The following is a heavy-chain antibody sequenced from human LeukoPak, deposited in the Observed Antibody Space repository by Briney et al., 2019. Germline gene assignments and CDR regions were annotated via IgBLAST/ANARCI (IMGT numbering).Heavy chain of an antibody. D-gene: IGHD2-2*01. V-gene: IGHV3-74*01. CDR2: ISSDGSST. J-gene: IGHJ4*02. Sequence: PGGSLRLSCAASGFTISSYWMHWVRQAPGKGLVWVSRISSDGSSTTYADSVKGRFTISRDNAKNRLYLQMNSLRAEDTAVYYCARHYKYCSSISCNYFDYWGQGTLVTVSS. CDR3: ARHYKYCSSISCNYFDY. CDR1: GFTISSYW.